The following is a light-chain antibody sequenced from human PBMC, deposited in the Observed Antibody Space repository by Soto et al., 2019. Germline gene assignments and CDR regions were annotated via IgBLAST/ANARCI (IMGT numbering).Light chain of an antibody. CDR2: EVS. Sequence: QSALTKPASGTVYPGQSITISCTGTSSDVGGYNYVSWYQQHPGKAPKLMIYEVSNRPSGVSNRFSGSKSGNTASLTISGLQADDEADYYCSSYTSSSTRVFGGGTKLTVL. V-gene: IGLV2-14*01. CDR1: SSDVGGYNY. J-gene: IGLJ3*02. CDR3: SSYTSSSTRV.